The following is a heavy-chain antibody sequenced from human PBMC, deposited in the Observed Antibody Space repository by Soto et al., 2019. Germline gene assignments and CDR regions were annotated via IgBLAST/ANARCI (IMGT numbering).Heavy chain of an antibody. V-gene: IGHV1-18*04. J-gene: IGHJ4*02. D-gene: IGHD3-10*01. CDR1: GYTFTSYG. CDR3: ARDVTMVRGVVPFDY. Sequence: SVKVSCKASGYTFTSYGISWVRQAPVQGLEWMGWISAYNGNTNYAQKLQGRVTMTTDTSTSTAYMELRSLRSDDTAVYYCARDVTMVRGVVPFDYWGQGTLVTVSS. CDR2: ISAYNGNT.